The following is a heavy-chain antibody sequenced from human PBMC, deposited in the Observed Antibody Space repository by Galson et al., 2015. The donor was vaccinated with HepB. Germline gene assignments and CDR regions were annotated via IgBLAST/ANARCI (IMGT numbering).Heavy chain of an antibody. J-gene: IGHJ2*01. CDR2: IIPILGIA. CDR3: ARDRHVLRYSSGSYWYFDL. Sequence: SVKVSCKASGGTFSSYAISWVRQAPGQGLEWMGRIIPILGIANYAQKFQGRVTITADKSTSTAYMELSSLRSEDTAVYYCARDRHVLRYSSGSYWYFDLWGRGTLVTVSS. CDR1: GGTFSSYA. V-gene: IGHV1-69*04. D-gene: IGHD6-19*01.